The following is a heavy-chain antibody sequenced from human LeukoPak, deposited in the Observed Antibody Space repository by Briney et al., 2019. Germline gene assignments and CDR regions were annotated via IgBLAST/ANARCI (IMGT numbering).Heavy chain of an antibody. CDR3: ARVDRGIYTSYYYDSRSAPGAFDI. CDR2: INPNSGGT. V-gene: IGHV1-2*02. CDR1: GYTFTGCY. Sequence: ASVKVSCKASGYTFTGCYMHWVRQAPGQGLEWMGWINPNSGGTNYAQKFQGRVTMTRDTSISTAYMELSRLRSDDTAVYYCARVDRGIYTSYYYDSRSAPGAFDIWGQGTMVTVSS. D-gene: IGHD3-22*01. J-gene: IGHJ3*02.